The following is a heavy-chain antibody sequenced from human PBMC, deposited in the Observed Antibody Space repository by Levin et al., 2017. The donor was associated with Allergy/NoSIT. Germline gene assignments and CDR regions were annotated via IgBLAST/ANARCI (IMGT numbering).Heavy chain of an antibody. D-gene: IGHD3-22*01. J-gene: IGHJ4*02. CDR3: ATRGVYYDSSGYYYYFDY. CDR1: GYTLTELS. CDR2: FDPEDGET. V-gene: IGHV1-24*01. Sequence: ASVKVSCKVSGYTLTELSMHWVRQAPGKGLEWMGGFDPEDGETIYAQKFQGRVTMTEDTSTDTAYMELSSLRSEDTAVYYCATRGVYYDSSGYYYYFDYWGQGTLVTVSS.